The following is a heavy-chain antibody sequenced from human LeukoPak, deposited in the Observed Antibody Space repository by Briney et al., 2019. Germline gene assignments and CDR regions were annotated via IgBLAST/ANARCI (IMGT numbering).Heavy chain of an antibody. CDR3: ARHPLNYYDSSESY. CDR2: IYYSGST. CDR1: GGSITTYY. J-gene: IGHJ4*02. Sequence: PSETLSLTCTVSGGSITTYYWSWIRQPPGKGLEWIGSIYYSGSTYYNPSLKSRVTISVDTSKNQFSLKLSSVTAADTAVYYCARHPLNYYDSSESYWGQGTLVTVSS. D-gene: IGHD3-22*01. V-gene: IGHV4-39*01.